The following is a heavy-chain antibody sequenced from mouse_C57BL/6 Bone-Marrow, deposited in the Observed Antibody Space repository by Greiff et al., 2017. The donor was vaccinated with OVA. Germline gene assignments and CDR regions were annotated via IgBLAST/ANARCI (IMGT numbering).Heavy chain of an antibody. CDR2: LRNKANGYTT. CDR3: ARGSYGSNAY. V-gene: IGHV7-3*01. J-gene: IGHJ3*01. CDR1: GFTFTDYY. Sequence: EVQLVESGGGLVQPGGSLSLSCAASGFTFTDYYMSWVRQPPGKALEWLGFLRNKANGYTTEYSASVKGRFTISRDNSQSILYLQMNALRAEDSATYYCARGSYGSNAYWGQGTLVTVSA. D-gene: IGHD1-1*01.